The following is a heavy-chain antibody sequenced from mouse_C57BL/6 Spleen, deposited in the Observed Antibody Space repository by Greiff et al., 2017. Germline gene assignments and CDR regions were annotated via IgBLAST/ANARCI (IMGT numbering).Heavy chain of an antibody. Sequence: DVMLVESGGGLVQPGGSLSLSCAASGFTFTDYYMSWVRQPPGKALEWLGFIRNKANGYTTEYSASVKGRFTISRDNSQSILYLQMNALRAEDSATYYGARYSLAWDAGDFDYWGQGTTLTVSS. CDR1: GFTFTDYY. CDR2: IRNKANGYTT. J-gene: IGHJ2*01. D-gene: IGHD4-1*01. V-gene: IGHV7-3*01. CDR3: ARYSLAWDAGDFDY.